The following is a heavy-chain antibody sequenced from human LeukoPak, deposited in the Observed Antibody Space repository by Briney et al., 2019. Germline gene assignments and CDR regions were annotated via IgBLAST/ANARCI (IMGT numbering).Heavy chain of an antibody. J-gene: IGHJ4*02. CDR2: IYYSGST. CDR1: GGSISSYY. CDR3: ARGGVVRGVIPLDY. Sequence: SETLSLTCTVSGGSISSYYWSWIRQPPGKGLEWIGYIYYSGSTNYNPSLKSRVTISVDTSKNQFSLKLSSVTAADTAVYYCARGGVVRGVIPLDYWGRGTLVTVSS. D-gene: IGHD3-10*01. V-gene: IGHV4-59*08.